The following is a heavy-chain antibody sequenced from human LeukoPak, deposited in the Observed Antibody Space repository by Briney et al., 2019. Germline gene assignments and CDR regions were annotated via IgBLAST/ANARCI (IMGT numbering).Heavy chain of an antibody. CDR3: AKMIAAEPFDY. Sequence: QSAGSLRLSCAASGFTFSSYGMHWVRQAPGKGLEWVAVISYDGSNKYYADSVKGRFTISRDNSKNTLYLQMNSLRAEDTAVYYCAKMIAAEPFDYWGQGTLVTVSS. CDR2: ISYDGSNK. J-gene: IGHJ4*02. V-gene: IGHV3-30*18. D-gene: IGHD6-13*01. CDR1: GFTFSSYG.